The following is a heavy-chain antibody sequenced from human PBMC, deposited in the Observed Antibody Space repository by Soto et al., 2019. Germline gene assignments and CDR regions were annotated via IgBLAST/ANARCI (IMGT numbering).Heavy chain of an antibody. CDR1: GGSFSGYY. D-gene: IGHD2-8*02. CDR2: INHSGST. Sequence: QVQLQQWGAGLLKPSETLSLTCAVYGGSFSGYYWTWIRQPPGTGLEWIGEINHSGSTNYNPSLKNRVTISVDTSNNQFSLKLTSVTAADTAVYYCARDKITGLFDYWGLGTLVTVSS. J-gene: IGHJ4*02. CDR3: ARDKITGLFDY. V-gene: IGHV4-34*01.